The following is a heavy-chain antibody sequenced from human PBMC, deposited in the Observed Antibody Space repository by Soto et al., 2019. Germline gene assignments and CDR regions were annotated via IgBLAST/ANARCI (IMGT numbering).Heavy chain of an antibody. V-gene: IGHV1-18*01. CDR1: GYTFTSYG. CDR3: ASGGCSGGSCYSEFFGY. J-gene: IGHJ4*02. CDR2: ISAYNGNT. D-gene: IGHD2-15*01. Sequence: ASVKVSCKASGYTFTSYGISWVRQAPGQGLEWMGWISAYNGNTNYAQKLQGRVTMTTDTSTSTAYMELRSLRSDDTAVYYCASGGCSGGSCYSEFFGYWGQGTLVTVSS.